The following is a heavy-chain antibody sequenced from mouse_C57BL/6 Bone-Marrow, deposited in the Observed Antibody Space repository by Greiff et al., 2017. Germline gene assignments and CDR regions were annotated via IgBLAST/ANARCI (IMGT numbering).Heavy chain of an antibody. CDR1: GYTFTSYW. CDR3: ARRDYYGSSYGYAMDY. J-gene: IGHJ4*01. V-gene: IGHV1-55*01. CDR2: IYPGSGST. D-gene: IGHD1-1*01. Sequence: QVQLKQPGAELVKPGASVKMSCKASGYTFTSYWITWVKQRPGQGLEWIGDIYPGSGSTNYNEKFKSKATLTVDTSSSTAYMQLSSLTSEDSAVYYCARRDYYGSSYGYAMDYWGQGTSVTVSS.